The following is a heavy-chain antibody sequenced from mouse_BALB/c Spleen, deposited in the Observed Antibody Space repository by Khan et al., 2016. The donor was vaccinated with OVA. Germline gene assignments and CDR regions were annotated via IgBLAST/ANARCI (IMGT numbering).Heavy chain of an antibody. Sequence: EVELVESGGGLVQPGGSLKLSCATSGFTFSDYYMYWFRQTPEKRLEWVAYISNVGGNTYYPDTVKGRFIISIDTARNTLYLQLSRLKSEDSAMYTVAKHGDGKGYAMDLWGQGTSVTVSS. D-gene: IGHD2-1*01. CDR3: AKHGDGKGYAMDL. CDR2: ISNVGGNT. J-gene: IGHJ4*01. CDR1: GFTFSDYY. V-gene: IGHV5-12*02.